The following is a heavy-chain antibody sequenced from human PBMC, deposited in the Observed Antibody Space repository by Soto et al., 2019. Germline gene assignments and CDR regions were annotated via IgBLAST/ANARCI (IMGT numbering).Heavy chain of an antibody. J-gene: IGHJ6*02. V-gene: IGHV1-18*01. CDR1: GYTFTSYG. D-gene: IGHD4-4*01. CDR2: ISAYNGNT. Sequence: ASVKVSCKASGYTFTSYGISWVRQAPGQGLEWMGWISAYNGNTNYAQKLQGRVTMTTDTSTSTAYMELRSLRSDDTAVYYCARYYSITYYYYYGMDVWGQGTTVTVS. CDR3: ARYYSITYYYYYGMDV.